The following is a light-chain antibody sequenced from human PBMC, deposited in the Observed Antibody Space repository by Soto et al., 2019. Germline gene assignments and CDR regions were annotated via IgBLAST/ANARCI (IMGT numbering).Light chain of an antibody. V-gene: IGLV1-40*01. CDR1: SSNIGAGYD. CDR3: QSYDSSLSGWV. Sequence: QSVLTQPPSVSGAPGQRVTISCTGSSSNIGAGYDVHWYQQLPGTAPKLLIYGNSNRPSGVPDRFSGSKSGPSASLAITGLQAADDADYYCQSYDSSLSGWVFGGGTKLTVL. CDR2: GNS. J-gene: IGLJ3*02.